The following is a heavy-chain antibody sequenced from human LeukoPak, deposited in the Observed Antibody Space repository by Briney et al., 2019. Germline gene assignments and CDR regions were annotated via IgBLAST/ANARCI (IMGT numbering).Heavy chain of an antibody. CDR2: IETDGSST. Sequence: GGSLRLSCAASGFTFSSYWMYWVGQAPGKGLVWVSRIETDGSSTSYADSVKGRFTISRDNAKNTLYLQMNSLRAEDTAVYYCIRAGSAGGPNWGQGTLVTVSS. J-gene: IGHJ4*02. CDR3: IRAGSAGGPN. D-gene: IGHD3-10*01. CDR1: GFTFSSYW. V-gene: IGHV3-74*01.